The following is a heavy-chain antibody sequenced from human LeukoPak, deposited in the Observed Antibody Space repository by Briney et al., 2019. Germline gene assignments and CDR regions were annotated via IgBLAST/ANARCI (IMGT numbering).Heavy chain of an antibody. CDR3: ARLPGSTASCYAFDI. D-gene: IGHD2-2*01. Sequence: SETLSLTCTVSGDSISNYYWTWIRQPPGKGLEWIGYIYYSGSANCDPSLKSRVTISVDTSKTHFSLQLSSVTAADTAVYYCARLPGSTASCYAFDIWGQGAMVTVSS. J-gene: IGHJ3*02. CDR2: IYYSGSA. CDR1: GDSISNYY. V-gene: IGHV4-59*01.